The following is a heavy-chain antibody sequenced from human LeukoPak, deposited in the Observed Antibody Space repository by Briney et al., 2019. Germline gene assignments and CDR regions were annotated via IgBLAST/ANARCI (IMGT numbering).Heavy chain of an antibody. CDR1: GYTFTGYY. Sequence: ASVKVSCKASGYTFTGYYMHWVRQAPGQGLEWMGRINPNSGGTNYAQKFQGRVTMTRDTSISTAYMELSRLRSDDTAVYYCARERPPSGYEKWFDCWGQGTLVTVSS. D-gene: IGHD5-12*01. V-gene: IGHV1-2*06. CDR2: INPNSGGT. J-gene: IGHJ4*02. CDR3: ARERPPSGYEKWFDC.